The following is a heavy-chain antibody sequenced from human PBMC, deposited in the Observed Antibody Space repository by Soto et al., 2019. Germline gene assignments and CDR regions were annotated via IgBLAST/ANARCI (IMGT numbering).Heavy chain of an antibody. J-gene: IGHJ6*02. D-gene: IGHD3-22*01. Sequence: VQLVQSGAEVKKPGSSVKVSCKASGGTFSSYAISWVRQAPGQGLEWMGGIIPIFGTANYAQKFQGRVTITADESTSTAYMELSSLRSEDTAVYYCARIVYYDSTNYYYYYGMDVWGQGTTVTVSS. CDR2: IIPIFGTA. CDR1: GGTFSSYA. V-gene: IGHV1-69*12. CDR3: ARIVYYDSTNYYYYYGMDV.